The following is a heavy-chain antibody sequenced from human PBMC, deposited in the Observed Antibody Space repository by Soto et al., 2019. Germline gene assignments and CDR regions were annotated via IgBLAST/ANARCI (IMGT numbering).Heavy chain of an antibody. V-gene: IGHV3-23*01. CDR3: AKGYGDYAGWFDP. J-gene: IGHJ5*02. Sequence: EVQLLESGGGLVQPGGSLRLSCAASGFTFSSYAMSWVRQAPGKGLEWVSAISGSGGSTYYADSVKGRFTIPRDNSKSTLYLQMNSMRAEDTAVYYCAKGYGDYAGWFDPWGQGTLVTVST. CDR1: GFTFSSYA. CDR2: ISGSGGST. D-gene: IGHD4-17*01.